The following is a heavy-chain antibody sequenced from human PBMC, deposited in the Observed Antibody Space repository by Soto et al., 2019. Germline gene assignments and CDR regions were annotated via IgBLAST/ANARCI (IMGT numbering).Heavy chain of an antibody. Sequence: SETLSLTCFVSGGSISSNNYYWGWIRQPPGKGLEWIGSMSYSRSTYYNPSLKSRVTISVDTSKNQFSLKLTSVTAADTAVYYCERQVSNTNWGGGYFDYWGQGPLVTVSP. J-gene: IGHJ4*02. D-gene: IGHD7-27*01. V-gene: IGHV4-39*01. CDR2: MSYSRST. CDR3: ERQVSNTNWGGGYFDY. CDR1: GGSISSNNYY.